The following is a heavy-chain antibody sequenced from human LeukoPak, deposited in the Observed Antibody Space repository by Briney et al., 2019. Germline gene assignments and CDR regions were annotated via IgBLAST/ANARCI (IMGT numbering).Heavy chain of an antibody. CDR2: INPNSGGT. CDR3: AGFGIKGYYFDY. J-gene: IGHJ4*02. D-gene: IGHD3-10*01. V-gene: IGHV1-2*02. Sequence: GESLKISCKGSGYSFTSYWIGWVRQAPGQGLEWMGWINPNSGGTNYAQKFQGRVTMTRDTSISTAYMELSRLRSDDTAVYYCAGFGIKGYYFDYWGQGTLVTVSS. CDR1: GYSFTSYW.